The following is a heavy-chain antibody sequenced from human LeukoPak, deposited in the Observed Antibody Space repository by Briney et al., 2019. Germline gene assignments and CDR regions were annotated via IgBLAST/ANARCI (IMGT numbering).Heavy chain of an antibody. D-gene: IGHD1-14*01. J-gene: IGHJ3*02. CDR2: ISNGGGTTI. Sequence: GGSLRLSCAASGFTFSDYYMSWIRQAPGKGLEWVSYISNGGGTTIYYADSVKGRFTISRDNAKNSLYLQMNSLRAEDTAVYYCARVAKVEPRNAFDIWGQGAMVTVSS. CDR3: ARVAKVEPRNAFDI. V-gene: IGHV3-11*01. CDR1: GFTFSDYY.